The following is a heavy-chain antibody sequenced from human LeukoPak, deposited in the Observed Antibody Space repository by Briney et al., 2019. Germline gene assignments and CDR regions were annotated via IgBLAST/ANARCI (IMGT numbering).Heavy chain of an antibody. Sequence: SQTLSLTCTVSGGSISSGSYYWSWIRQPAGKGLEWIGRIYTSGSSNYNPSLKSRPTISVDTSKNRFSLKLSSVTAADTAVYYCARGVINRVAGYYFDCWGQGTLVTVSS. J-gene: IGHJ4*02. CDR1: GGSISSGSYY. V-gene: IGHV4-61*02. CDR3: ARGVINRVAGYYFDC. CDR2: IYTSGSS. D-gene: IGHD6-19*01.